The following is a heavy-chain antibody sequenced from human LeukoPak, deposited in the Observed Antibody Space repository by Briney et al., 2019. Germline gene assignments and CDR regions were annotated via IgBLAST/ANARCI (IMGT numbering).Heavy chain of an antibody. J-gene: IGHJ3*02. V-gene: IGHV3-48*04. CDR3: ARDWGYSAFDI. D-gene: IGHD3-22*01. CDR2: ISSSSSTI. CDR1: GFTFSSYS. Sequence: GGSLRLSCAASGFTFSSYSVNWVRQPPGKGLEWVSYISSSSSTIYYADSVKGRFTISRDNAKNSLYLQMNSLRAEDTAVYYCARDWGYSAFDIWGQGTMVTVSS.